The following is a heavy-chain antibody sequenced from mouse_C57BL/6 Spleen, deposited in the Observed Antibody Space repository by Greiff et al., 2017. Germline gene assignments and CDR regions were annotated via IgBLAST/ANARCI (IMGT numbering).Heavy chain of an antibody. V-gene: IGHV7-3*01. J-gene: IGHJ4*01. CDR2: IRNKANGYTT. CDR1: GFTFTDYY. Sequence: EVKLVESGGGLVQPGGSLSLSCAASGFTFTDYYMSWVRQPPGKALEWLGFIRNKANGYTTEYSASVKGRFTITRDNSQSILYLQMNALRAEDSATYYCARRRYYAMDYWGQGTSVTVSS. CDR3: ARRRYYAMDY.